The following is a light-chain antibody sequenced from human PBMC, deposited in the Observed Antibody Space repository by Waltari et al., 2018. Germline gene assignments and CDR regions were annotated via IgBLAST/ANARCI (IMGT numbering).Light chain of an antibody. Sequence: QLVLTQSPSASASLGASFKLTCTLSSGHSSNVIAWLQEQPGKGPRYLMKVNSDGSHSKGDEIPDRFSGSSSGAERYLTISSLQSEDEADYYCQTGGHGTWVFGGGTKLTVL. J-gene: IGLJ3*02. CDR2: VNSDGSH. V-gene: IGLV4-69*01. CDR1: SGHSSNV. CDR3: QTGGHGTWV.